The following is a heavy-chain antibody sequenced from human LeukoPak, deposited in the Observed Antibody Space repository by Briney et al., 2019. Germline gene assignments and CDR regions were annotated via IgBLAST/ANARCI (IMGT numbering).Heavy chain of an antibody. CDR2: IYYSGST. Sequence: PSETLSLTCTVSGGSISSYYWSWIRQPPGKGLEWIGYIYYSGSTNYNPSLKSRVTISVDTSKNQFSLKLSSVTAADTAVYYCARSVLRYFDWLYSDAFDIWGQGTMVTVSS. CDR3: ARSVLRYFDWLYSDAFDI. D-gene: IGHD3-9*01. V-gene: IGHV4-59*08. CDR1: GGSISSYY. J-gene: IGHJ3*02.